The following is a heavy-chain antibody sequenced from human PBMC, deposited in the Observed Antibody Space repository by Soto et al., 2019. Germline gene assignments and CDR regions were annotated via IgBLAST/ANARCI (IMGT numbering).Heavy chain of an antibody. D-gene: IGHD3-10*01. J-gene: IGHJ2*01. Sequence: QITLKESGPPLVKPTQTLTLTCTFSGFSLSTSGVGVGWIRQPPGKALEWLALIYWDDDKRYSPSLKSRLTITKDTSKNQVVLTMTNMDPVDTTTYYCAHHREDRGYFDLWGRGTLVTVSS. V-gene: IGHV2-5*02. CDR2: IYWDDDK. CDR3: AHHREDRGYFDL. CDR1: GFSLSTSGVG.